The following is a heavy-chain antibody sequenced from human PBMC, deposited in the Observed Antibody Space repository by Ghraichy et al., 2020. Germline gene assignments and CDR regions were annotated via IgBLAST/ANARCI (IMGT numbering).Heavy chain of an antibody. CDR2: ISSSNNYR. Sequence: GGSLRLSCAASGFTFSSYTMVWVRQAPGKGLEWVSSISSSNNYRHYADSVKGRFTISRDNAKNSLYLQMSSLRAEDTAVYYCARVGDPIVVVPAAKGFDPWGQGTLATVSS. J-gene: IGHJ5*02. CDR3: ARVGDPIVVVPAAKGFDP. D-gene: IGHD2-2*01. V-gene: IGHV3-21*01. CDR1: GFTFSSYT.